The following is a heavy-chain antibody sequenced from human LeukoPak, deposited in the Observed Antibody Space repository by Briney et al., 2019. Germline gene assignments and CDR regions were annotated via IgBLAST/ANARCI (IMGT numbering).Heavy chain of an antibody. J-gene: IGHJ4*02. D-gene: IGHD3-22*01. Sequence: GGSLRLSCAASGFTFSSYTMSWVRQAPGKGLEWVSAISGSGGSTYYADSVKGRFTISRDNSKNTLYLQMHNLRAEDTAVYYCAKDLAPDRSGYYYSRVESDYWGQGTLVTVSS. CDR3: AKDLAPDRSGYYYSRVESDY. CDR1: GFTFSSYT. CDR2: ISGSGGST. V-gene: IGHV3-23*01.